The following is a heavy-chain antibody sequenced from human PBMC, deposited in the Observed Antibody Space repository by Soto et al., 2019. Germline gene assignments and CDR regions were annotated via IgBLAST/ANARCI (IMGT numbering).Heavy chain of an antibody. CDR3: ARAVGWELLGY. J-gene: IGHJ4*02. V-gene: IGHV3-74*01. D-gene: IGHD1-26*01. Sequence: EVQLVESGGGLVQPGGSLRLSCAASGFTFSSYWMHWVRQVPGKGLVWVSRINDDGGYTTYADSVKGRFTISRDNARNTVYLQMNSLRAEDTAVYYCARAVGWELLGYWGQGTLVTVSS. CDR2: INDDGGYT. CDR1: GFTFSSYW.